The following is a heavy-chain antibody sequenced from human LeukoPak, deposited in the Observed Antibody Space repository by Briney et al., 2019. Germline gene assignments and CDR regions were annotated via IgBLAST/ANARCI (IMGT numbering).Heavy chain of an antibody. J-gene: IGHJ5*02. V-gene: IGHV1-69*04. CDR2: IIPILGIA. CDR3: ARGGMGGYDSSQDARTFDP. D-gene: IGHD6-13*01. Sequence: GSSVKVSCKASGGTFSSYAISWVRQAPGQGLEWMGRIIPILGIANYAQKFQGRVTITTDESTSTAYMELSSLRSEDTAVYYCARGGMGGYDSSQDARTFDPWGQGTLVTVSS. CDR1: GGTFSSYA.